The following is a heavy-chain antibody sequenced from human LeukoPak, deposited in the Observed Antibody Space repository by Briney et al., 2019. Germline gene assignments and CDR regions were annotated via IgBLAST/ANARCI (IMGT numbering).Heavy chain of an antibody. D-gene: IGHD2-21*01. CDR2: INEDGSAQ. Sequence: PGGSLRLSCAVSGFTFSNYWMSWVRQAPGKGLEWVANINEDGSAQYYVGSVRGRFTISRDNAKNSLYLQMNSLRVEDTAVYYCASDSFSISAQSTVNFGYWGQGILVTVSS. J-gene: IGHJ4*02. CDR1: GFTFSNYW. CDR3: ASDSFSISAQSTVNFGY. V-gene: IGHV3-7*01.